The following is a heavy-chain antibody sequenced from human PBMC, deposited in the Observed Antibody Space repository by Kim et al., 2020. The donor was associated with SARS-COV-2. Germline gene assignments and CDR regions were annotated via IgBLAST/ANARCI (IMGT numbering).Heavy chain of an antibody. CDR2: ISDYTGKT. V-gene: IGHV1-18*01. CDR3: ARDSNGSGTFFEGWFDP. J-gene: IGHJ5*02. CDR1: GYSFTSFG. D-gene: IGHD3-10*01. Sequence: ASVKVSCKASGYSFTSFGISWVRQAPGQGLEWMGWISDYTGKTRYAQKFQGRVTMTTDRSTTTGYMELRSLRSDDTAVYYCARDSNGSGTFFEGWFDPWGQGTQLTVSS.